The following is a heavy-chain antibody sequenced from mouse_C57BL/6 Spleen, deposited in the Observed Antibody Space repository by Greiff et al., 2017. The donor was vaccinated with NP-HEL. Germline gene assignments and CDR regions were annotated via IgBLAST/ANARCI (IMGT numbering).Heavy chain of an antibody. D-gene: IGHD1-1*01. CDR3: TTSIYYYGSSYYFDD. Sequence: EVQLQQSGAELVRPGASVKLSCTASGFNIKDYYMHWVKQRPEQGLEWIGRIDPEDGDTEYAPTFQGQATMTADTSSNTAYLQLSSLTSEDTAVYYCTTSIYYYGSSYYFDDWGQGTTLTVSS. V-gene: IGHV14-1*01. CDR2: IDPEDGDT. CDR1: GFNIKDYY. J-gene: IGHJ2*01.